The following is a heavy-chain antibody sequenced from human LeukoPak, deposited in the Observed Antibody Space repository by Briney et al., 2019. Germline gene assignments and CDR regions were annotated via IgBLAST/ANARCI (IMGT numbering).Heavy chain of an antibody. CDR1: GFTFDDYA. CDR3: AKDMTPSMVRVPGAFDI. D-gene: IGHD3-10*01. J-gene: IGHJ3*02. Sequence: GRSLRLSCAASGFTFDDYAMHWVRQAPGKGLEWVSGISWNSGSIGYADSVKGRFTISRDNAKNSLYLQMNSLRAEDTALYYCAKDMTPSMVRVPGAFDIWGQGTMVTVSS. V-gene: IGHV3-9*01. CDR2: ISWNSGSI.